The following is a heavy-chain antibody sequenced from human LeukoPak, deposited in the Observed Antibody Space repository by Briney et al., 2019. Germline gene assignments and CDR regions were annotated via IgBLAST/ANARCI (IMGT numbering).Heavy chain of an antibody. CDR3: ARLPNYNDSKDY. Sequence: RPSETLSLTCAVYGGSFSGYYWSWIRQPPGKGLEWIGEINHRGSTHYNPSPKSRVTISVDTSKNQFFLKLSSVTAADTALYYCARLPNYNDSKDYWGQGTLVTVSS. D-gene: IGHD3-10*01. CDR1: GGSFSGYY. V-gene: IGHV4-34*01. J-gene: IGHJ4*02. CDR2: INHRGST.